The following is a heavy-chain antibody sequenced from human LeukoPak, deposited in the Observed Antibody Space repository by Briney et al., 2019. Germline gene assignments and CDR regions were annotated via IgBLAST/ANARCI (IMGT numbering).Heavy chain of an antibody. CDR2: ISSSDSTI. Sequence: AGGSLRLSCAASGFTIRSYEMNWVRQAPGKGLEWVSYISSSDSTIYYADSVKGRFTISRDNAKNSLYLQMNSLRAEDTAVYYCAELGITMIGGVWGKGTTVTISS. V-gene: IGHV3-48*03. CDR3: AELGITMIGGV. D-gene: IGHD3-10*02. J-gene: IGHJ6*04. CDR1: GFTIRSYE.